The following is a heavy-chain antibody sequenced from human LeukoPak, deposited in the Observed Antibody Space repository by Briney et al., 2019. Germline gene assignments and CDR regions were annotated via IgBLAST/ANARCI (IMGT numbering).Heavy chain of an antibody. J-gene: IGHJ4*02. CDR3: ATGIGRWSYGEFDY. CDR1: GYTFTSYG. D-gene: IGHD1-26*01. CDR2: ISAYNGNT. V-gene: IGHV1-18*01. Sequence: ASVKVSCKASGYTFTSYGISWVRQAPGQGLEWMGWISAYNGNTNYAQKLQGRVTMTTDTSTSTAYMELRSLRSDDTAVYYCATGIGRWSYGEFDYWGQGTLVTVSS.